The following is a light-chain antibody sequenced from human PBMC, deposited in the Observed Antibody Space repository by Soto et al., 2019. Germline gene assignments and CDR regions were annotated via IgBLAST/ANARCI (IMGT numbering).Light chain of an antibody. CDR1: SSNIGNNY. CDR3: GTWDSSLSASV. J-gene: IGLJ1*01. Sequence: ELTQPPSVSAAPGQKVTISCSGSSSNIGNNYVSWYQQLPGTAPKLLIYDNNKRPSGIPDRFSGSKSGTSATLGITGLQTGDEADYYCGTWDSSLSASVFGTGTKVTVL. V-gene: IGLV1-51*01. CDR2: DNN.